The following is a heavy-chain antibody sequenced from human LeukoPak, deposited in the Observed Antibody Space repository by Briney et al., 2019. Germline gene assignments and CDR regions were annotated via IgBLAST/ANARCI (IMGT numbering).Heavy chain of an antibody. CDR2: SYHSGST. D-gene: IGHD2/OR15-2a*01. V-gene: IGHV4-4*02. J-gene: IGHJ3*02. CDR3: ARLSPHGFDI. Sequence: PSETLSLTCAVSGGSITSSKWWTWVRQPPGKGLEWIGESYHSGSTNYNPSLKSRVTISVDKSKKQFSLKLSSVTAADTAVYYCARLSPHGFDIWGQGTMVTVFS. CDR1: GGSITSSKW.